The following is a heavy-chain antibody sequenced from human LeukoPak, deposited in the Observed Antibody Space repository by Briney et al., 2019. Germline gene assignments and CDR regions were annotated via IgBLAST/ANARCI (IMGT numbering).Heavy chain of an antibody. J-gene: IGHJ4*02. D-gene: IGHD2-2*01. CDR1: GFTFSSYS. CDR3: ARDRLRGYQLLTNFDY. Sequence: GGSLRLSCAASGFTFSSYSMNWVRQAPGEGLEWVSSISSSSYIYYADSVKGRFTISRDNAKNSLYLQMNSLRAEDTAVYYCARDRLRGYQLLTNFDYWGQGTLVTVSS. CDR2: ISSSSYI. V-gene: IGHV3-21*01.